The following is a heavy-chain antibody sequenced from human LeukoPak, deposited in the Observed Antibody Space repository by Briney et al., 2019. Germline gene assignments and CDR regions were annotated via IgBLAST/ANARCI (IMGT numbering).Heavy chain of an antibody. D-gene: IGHD2-15*01. CDR2: INPNSGGT. J-gene: IGHJ4*02. CDR1: GYTFIGYY. CDR3: ARGWGEKGRCRGGTCNNPQFDY. Sequence: ASVKVSCKASGYTFIGYYMHWVRQAPGQGLEWMGWINPNSGGTKYEQKFQGRVTMTRDTSISTAFMEVSSLRSDDTAVYYCARGWGEKGRCRGGTCNNPQFDYWGQGILVTVSS. V-gene: IGHV1-2*02.